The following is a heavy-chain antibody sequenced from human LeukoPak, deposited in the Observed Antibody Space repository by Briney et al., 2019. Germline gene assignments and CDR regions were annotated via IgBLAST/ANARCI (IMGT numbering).Heavy chain of an antibody. CDR1: GFTFSSYA. CDR3: AKDRGSDYYFDY. CDR2: ISYDGSNK. V-gene: IGHV3-30-3*01. D-gene: IGHD3-10*01. J-gene: IGHJ4*02. Sequence: PGGSLRLSCAASGFTFSSYAMHWVRQAPGKGMEWVAVISYDGSNKYYADSVKGRFTISRDNSKNTLYLQMNSLRAEDTAVYYCAKDRGSDYYFDYWGQGTLVTVSS.